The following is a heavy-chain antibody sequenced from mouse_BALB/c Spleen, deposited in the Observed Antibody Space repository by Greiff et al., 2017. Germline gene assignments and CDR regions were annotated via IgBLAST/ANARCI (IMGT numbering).Heavy chain of an antibody. V-gene: IGHV14-3*02. J-gene: IGHJ4*01. CDR3: ARWGPRGAMDY. Sequence: EVQLQQSGAELVKPGASVKLSCTASGFNIKDTYMHWVKQRPEQGLEWIGRIDPANGNTKYDPKFQGKATITADTSSNTAYLQLSSLTSEDTAVYYCARWGPRGAMDYWGQGTSVTVSS. CDR1: GFNIKDTY. CDR2: IDPANGNT. D-gene: IGHD6-1*01.